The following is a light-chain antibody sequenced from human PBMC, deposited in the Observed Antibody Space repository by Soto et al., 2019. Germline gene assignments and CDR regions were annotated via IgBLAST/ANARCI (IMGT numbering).Light chain of an antibody. CDR3: SSYTRGNTHV. V-gene: IGLV2-14*01. CDR2: EVT. CDR1: SSDIGAYNS. Sequence: QSALTQPASVSGSPGQSITISCTGTSSDIGAYNSVSWYQQHPPKAPKLMIFEVTNRPSGISHRFSGSKSGNTASLTISGLLPEDEADYYCSSYTRGNTHVFGTGTKVTVL. J-gene: IGLJ1*01.